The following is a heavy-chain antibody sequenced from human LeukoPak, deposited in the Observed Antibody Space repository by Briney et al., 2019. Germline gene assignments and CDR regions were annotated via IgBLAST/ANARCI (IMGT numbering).Heavy chain of an antibody. CDR1: GYTFTSYG. CDR3: ARVTMVRGVIIGNDDY. J-gene: IGHJ4*02. V-gene: IGHV1-18*01. D-gene: IGHD3-10*01. CDR2: ISAYNGNT. Sequence: ASVKVSCKASGYTFTSYGTSWVRQAPGQGLEWMGWISAYNGNTNYAQKLQGRVTMTTDTSTSTAYMELRSLRSDDTAVYYCARVTMVRGVIIGNDDYWGQGTLVTVSS.